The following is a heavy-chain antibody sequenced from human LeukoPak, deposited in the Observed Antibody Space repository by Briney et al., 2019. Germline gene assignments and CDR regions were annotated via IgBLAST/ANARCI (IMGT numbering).Heavy chain of an antibody. CDR1: GYSISSGYY. J-gene: IGHJ4*02. CDR3: ARHAYSNYLLDY. CDR2: IYHSGST. Sequence: PSETLSLTCAVSGYSISSGYYWGWIRQPPGKGLEWIGSIYHSGSTYYNPSLKSRVTISVDTSKNQFSLKLSSVTAADTAVYYCARHAYSNYLLDYWAREPWSPSPQ. V-gene: IGHV4-38-2*01. D-gene: IGHD4-11*01.